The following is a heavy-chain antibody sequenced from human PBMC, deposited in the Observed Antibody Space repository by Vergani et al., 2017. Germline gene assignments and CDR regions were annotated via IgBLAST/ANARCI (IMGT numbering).Heavy chain of an antibody. J-gene: IGHJ6*03. CDR3: AKNQVTTEGYYYYYYMDV. CDR2: ISYDGSNK. D-gene: IGHD4-17*01. Sequence: QVQLVESGGGVVQPGRSLRLSCAASGFTFSSYGMHWVRQAPGKGLEWVAVISYDGSNKYYADSVKGRFTISRDNSKNTLYLQMNSLRAEDTAVYYCAKNQVTTEGYYYYYYMDVWGKGTTVTVSS. V-gene: IGHV3-30*18. CDR1: GFTFSSYG.